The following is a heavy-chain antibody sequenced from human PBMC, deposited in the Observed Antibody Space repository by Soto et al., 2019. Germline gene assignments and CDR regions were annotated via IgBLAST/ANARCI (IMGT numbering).Heavy chain of an antibody. J-gene: IGHJ6*02. D-gene: IGHD2-2*01. V-gene: IGHV1-8*01. CDR3: ARGSVSGVEEYHLLRGVYYYYYYGIDV. Sequence: ASVKVSCKASGYTFTSYDINWVRQATGQGLEWMGWMNPNSGNTGYAQKFQGRVTMTRNTSISTAYMELSSLRSEDTAVYYCARGSVSGVEEYHLLRGVYYYYYYGIDVWGQGTTVTVSS. CDR2: MNPNSGNT. CDR1: GYTFTSYD.